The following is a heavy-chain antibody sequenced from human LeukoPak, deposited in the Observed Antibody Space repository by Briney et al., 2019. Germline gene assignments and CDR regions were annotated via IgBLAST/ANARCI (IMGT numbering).Heavy chain of an antibody. CDR1: GGSISSGGYY. J-gene: IGHJ4*02. V-gene: IGHV3-23*01. CDR3: AKLDNMGIIVGATGGYYFDY. CDR2: ISGSGGST. D-gene: IGHD1-26*01. Sequence: HASETLSLTCTVSGGSISSGGYYWSWVRQAPGKGLEWVSAISGSGGSTYYADSVKGRFTISRDNSKNTLYLQMNSLRAEDTAVYYCAKLDNMGIIVGATGGYYFDYWGQGTLVTVSS.